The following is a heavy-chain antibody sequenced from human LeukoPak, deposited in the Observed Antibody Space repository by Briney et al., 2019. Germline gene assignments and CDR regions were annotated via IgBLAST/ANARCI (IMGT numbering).Heavy chain of an antibody. V-gene: IGHV4-59*01. D-gene: IGHD1-1*01. CDR2: ISNGGST. CDR1: GDSISSYY. CDR3: VRLQPNTGEWAFDI. J-gene: IGHJ3*02. Sequence: SETLSLTCTVSGDSISSYYWSWIRQPPGEGLEWIGYISNGGSTKYNPSLKSRVTISVDTSKNQLSLRLTSVTAADTAVYHCVRLQPNTGEWAFDIWGQGTMVSVSS.